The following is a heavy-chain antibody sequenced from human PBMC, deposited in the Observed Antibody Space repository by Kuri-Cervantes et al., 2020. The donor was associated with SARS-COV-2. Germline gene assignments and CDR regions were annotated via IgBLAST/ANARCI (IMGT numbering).Heavy chain of an antibody. D-gene: IGHD6-13*01. CDR2: ISYDGSNK. CDR1: GFTFSSYA. CDR3: ARDMSIAAAGTDY. V-gene: IGHV3-30-3*01. Sequence: GGSLRLSCAASGFTFSSYAMHWVRQAPGKGLEWVAVISYDGSNKYYADSVKGRLTISRGNSKNTLYLQMNSLRAEDTAVYYCARDMSIAAAGTDYWGQGTPVTVSS. J-gene: IGHJ4*02.